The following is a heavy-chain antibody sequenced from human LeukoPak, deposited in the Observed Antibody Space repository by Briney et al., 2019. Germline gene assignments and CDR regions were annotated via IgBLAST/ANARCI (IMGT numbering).Heavy chain of an antibody. V-gene: IGHV5-51*01. J-gene: IGHJ4*02. Sequence: GESLKISCEGSGYGFTSYWIAWWRQMPGKGLEWMWITYPGDSKTRYSPSFQGPVTLSPDKSITTASLQWSSLKASDSAMYLCATRRAMAGGYYFDYWGQGTLVTVSS. CDR3: ATRRAMAGGYYFDY. CDR1: GYGFTSYW. CDR2: TYPGDSKT. D-gene: IGHD5-18*01.